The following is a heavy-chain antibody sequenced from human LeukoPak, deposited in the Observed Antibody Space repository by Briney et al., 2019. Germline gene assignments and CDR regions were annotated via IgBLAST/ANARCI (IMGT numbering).Heavy chain of an antibody. CDR1: GYTFTVYY. CDR3: ARANPLSSPNY. Sequence: ASVTVSCTASGYTFTVYYMHWVRQAPGQGLEWMGWINPNSGGTNYAQKFQGRVTMTRDTSISTAYVERSRLRSDDTAVYYCARANPLSSPNYWGQGTLVTDCS. CDR2: INPNSGGT. J-gene: IGHJ4*02. D-gene: IGHD6-13*01. V-gene: IGHV1-2*02.